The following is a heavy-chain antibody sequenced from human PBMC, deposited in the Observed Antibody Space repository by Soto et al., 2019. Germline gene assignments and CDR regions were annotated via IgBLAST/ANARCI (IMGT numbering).Heavy chain of an antibody. Sequence: PSETLSLTCAVYGGSFSGYYWSWIRQPPGKGLEWIGEINHSGSTNYSPSLKSRVTISVDTSKNQFSLKLSSVTAADTAVYYCASFPQVEMATIKDYWGQGTLVTVSS. CDR1: GGSFSGYY. CDR2: INHSGST. CDR3: ASFPQVEMATIKDY. V-gene: IGHV4-34*01. D-gene: IGHD5-12*01. J-gene: IGHJ4*02.